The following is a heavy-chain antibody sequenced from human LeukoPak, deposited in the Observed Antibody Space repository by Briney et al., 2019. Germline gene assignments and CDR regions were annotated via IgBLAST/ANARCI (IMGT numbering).Heavy chain of an antibody. D-gene: IGHD3-16*01. V-gene: IGHV1-2*02. CDR2: INPKNGGS. CDR1: GYTFTGHY. J-gene: IGHJ5*02. CDR3: ARASFWESPINWFAP. Sequence: GASVKVSCKASGYTFTGHYIHWVRQAPGQGLEWVGWINPKNGGSNYAQKFQGRVTMTRDRSISTAYMELNRLTSDDTAVYYCARASFWESPINWFAPWGQGTLVTVPS.